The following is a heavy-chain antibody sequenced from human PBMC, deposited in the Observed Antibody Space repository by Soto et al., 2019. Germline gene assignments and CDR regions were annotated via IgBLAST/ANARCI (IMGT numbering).Heavy chain of an antibody. CDR1: GVSISSSSYY. V-gene: IGHV4-39*01. D-gene: IGHD3-3*01. J-gene: IGHJ4*02. CDR3: ARLGGFLQSSYFHY. Sequence: SETLSLTCTFSGVSISSSSYYWGWIRQPPWKGLEWIGSIYYSGSTYYNPSLKSRVTISVDTSKNQFSLKLSSVTAADTAVYYCARLGGFLQSSYFHYWGQRTLVTVSS. CDR2: IYYSGST.